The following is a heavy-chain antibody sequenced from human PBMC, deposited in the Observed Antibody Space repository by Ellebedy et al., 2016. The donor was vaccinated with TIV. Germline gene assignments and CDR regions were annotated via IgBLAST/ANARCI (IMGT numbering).Heavy chain of an antibody. V-gene: IGHV1-24*01. Sequence: ASVKVSXKVSGYTLTELSMHWVRQAPGKGLEWMGGFDPEDGETIYAQKFQGRVTMTEDTSTDTAYMELSSLRSEDTAVYYCATDRITMVRGVIGAFDIWGQGTMVTVSS. J-gene: IGHJ3*02. D-gene: IGHD3-10*01. CDR1: GYTLTELS. CDR2: FDPEDGET. CDR3: ATDRITMVRGVIGAFDI.